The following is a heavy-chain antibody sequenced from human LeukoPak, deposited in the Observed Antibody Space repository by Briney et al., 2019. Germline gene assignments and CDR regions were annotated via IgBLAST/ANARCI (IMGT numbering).Heavy chain of an antibody. V-gene: IGHV3-21*01. Sequence: GGSLRLSCAASGFTFSSYAMSWVRQAPGKGLEWVSSISSSSSYIYYADSVKGRFTISRDNAKNSLYLQMNSLRAEDTAVYYCARGLGIFWVDYWGQGTLVTVSS. J-gene: IGHJ4*02. CDR2: ISSSSSYI. CDR1: GFTFSSYA. CDR3: ARGLGIFWVDY. D-gene: IGHD7-27*01.